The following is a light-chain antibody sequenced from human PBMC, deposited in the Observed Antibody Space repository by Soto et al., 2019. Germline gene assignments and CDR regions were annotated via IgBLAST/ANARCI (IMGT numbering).Light chain of an antibody. CDR3: AAWDDSLSGYV. Sequence: QSVLTQPPSASGTPGQRVTISCSGSSSNIGSDYVYWYQQFPGTAPKLLIYRNNQRPSRVPDRFSGSKSGTSASLAISGLRSEDEADYYCAAWDDSLSGYVFGTGTKVTVL. CDR1: SSNIGSDY. CDR2: RNN. V-gene: IGLV1-47*01. J-gene: IGLJ1*01.